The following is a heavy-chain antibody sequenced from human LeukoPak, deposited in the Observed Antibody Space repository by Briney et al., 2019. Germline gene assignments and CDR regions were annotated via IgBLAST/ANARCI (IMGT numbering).Heavy chain of an antibody. CDR2: ISSSSSYI. Sequence: GGSLRLPCAASGFTFSSYSMNWVRQAPGKGLEWVSSISSSSSYIYYADSVKGRFTISRDNAKNSLYLQMNSLRAEDTAVYYCAKGGATDAFDIWGQGTMVTVSS. D-gene: IGHD1-26*01. CDR3: AKGGATDAFDI. J-gene: IGHJ3*02. V-gene: IGHV3-21*01. CDR1: GFTFSSYS.